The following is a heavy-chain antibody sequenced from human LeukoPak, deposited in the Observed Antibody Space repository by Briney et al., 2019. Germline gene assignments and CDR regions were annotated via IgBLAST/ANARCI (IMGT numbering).Heavy chain of an antibody. V-gene: IGHV4-59*08. CDR1: GGSISSYY. D-gene: IGHD3-3*01. J-gene: IGHJ2*01. CDR2: IYGSGTT. CDR3: ARHPRRVANWYFDL. Sequence: KPSETLSLTCTGSGGSISSYYWSWMRQPPGKGLEWIGNIYGSGTTNYNPSLKSRVTISVDTSKNQFSLNLSSVTAADTAVYYCARHPRRVANWYFDLWGRGTLVTVSS.